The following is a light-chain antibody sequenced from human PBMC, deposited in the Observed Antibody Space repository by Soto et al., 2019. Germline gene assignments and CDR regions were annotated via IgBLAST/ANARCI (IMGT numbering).Light chain of an antibody. Sequence: EIVMTQSPATLSVSPGERATLSCRASQSVSSNLAWYQHKPGQAPRLLIYGASTRATGIPARFSGSGSGTEFTLTISSLQSKDFAVYYCQQYNNWPPYTFGQGTKLEIK. CDR1: QSVSSN. V-gene: IGKV3-15*01. CDR2: GAS. CDR3: QQYNNWPPYT. J-gene: IGKJ2*01.